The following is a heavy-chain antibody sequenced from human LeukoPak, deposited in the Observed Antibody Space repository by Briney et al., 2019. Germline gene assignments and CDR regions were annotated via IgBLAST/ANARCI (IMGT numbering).Heavy chain of an antibody. Sequence: GASVKVSCKASGYTFTSYGISWVRQAPGQGLEWMGWISAYNGNTNYAQKLQGRVTMTTDTSTSTAYMELSRLRSDDTAVYYCARGGITIFGVVEGGHWFDPWGQGTLVTVSS. CDR2: ISAYNGNT. J-gene: IGHJ5*02. V-gene: IGHV1-18*01. D-gene: IGHD3-3*01. CDR1: GYTFTSYG. CDR3: ARGGITIFGVVEGGHWFDP.